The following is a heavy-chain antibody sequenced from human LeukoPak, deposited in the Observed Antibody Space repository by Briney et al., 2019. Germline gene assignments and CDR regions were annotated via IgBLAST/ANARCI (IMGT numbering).Heavy chain of an antibody. V-gene: IGHV3-21*06. J-gene: IGHJ6*03. CDR3: RFYYNMDV. Sequence: PGGSLRLSCAASGFIFSNYYLNWVRQAPGKGLEWVSCIHGSASYNYYADSVKGRFTISRDSAKNSLYLEMSSLRVEDTAVYSQRFYYNMDVWGKGTTVTVSS. CDR1: GFIFSNYY. CDR2: IHGSASYN.